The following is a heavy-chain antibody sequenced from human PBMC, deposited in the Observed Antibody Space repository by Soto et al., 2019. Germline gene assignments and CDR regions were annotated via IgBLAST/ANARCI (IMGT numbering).Heavy chain of an antibody. Sequence: QVQLQQWGAGLLKPSATLSLSCAVSGGSFRGYYWTWIRQSPGKGLEWLGDINHVGSTNYNPSLKRRVSIPVGTYQSQFSLRLSSVTAADTAVYYCARAHDFWGGRQQPIDSWGQGTLVTVSS. D-gene: IGHD3-3*01. CDR2: INHVGST. V-gene: IGHV4-34*01. CDR1: GGSFRGYY. J-gene: IGHJ4*02. CDR3: ARAHDFWGGRQQPIDS.